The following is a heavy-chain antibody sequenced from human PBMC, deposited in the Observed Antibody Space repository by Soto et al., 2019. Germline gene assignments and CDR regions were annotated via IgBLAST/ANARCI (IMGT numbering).Heavy chain of an antibody. Sequence: SETLSLTCAVSGGSISSSNWWSWVRQPPGKGLEWIGEIYHSGSTNYNPSLKSRVTISVDKSKNQFSLKLSSVTAADTAVYYCAGLEKEAYYDILTGYYIPGAFDISSQGTIVTGSS. CDR1: GGSISSSNW. CDR3: AGLEKEAYYDILTGYYIPGAFDI. J-gene: IGHJ3*02. CDR2: IYHSGST. D-gene: IGHD3-9*01. V-gene: IGHV4-4*02.